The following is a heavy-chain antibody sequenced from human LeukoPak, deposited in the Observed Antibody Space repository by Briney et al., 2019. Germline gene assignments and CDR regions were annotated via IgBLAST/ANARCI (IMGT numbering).Heavy chain of an antibody. V-gene: IGHV4-39*01. Sequence: TSETLSLTCTVSGVSISSSNSYWGWIRQPPGKGLEWIGSIYYSGNTYYNASLKSQVSISIDTSKNQFSLRLTSVTAADTAVYYCARVRWLQLDYWGQGTLVTVSS. CDR3: ARVRWLQLDY. D-gene: IGHD5-24*01. CDR2: IYYSGNT. CDR1: GVSISSSNSY. J-gene: IGHJ4*02.